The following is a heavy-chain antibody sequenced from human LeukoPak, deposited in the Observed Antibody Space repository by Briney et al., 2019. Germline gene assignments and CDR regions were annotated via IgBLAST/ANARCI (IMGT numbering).Heavy chain of an antibody. CDR3: ARDAGYSSSWYGLTDPEYFQH. CDR2: ISSSSSYI. CDR1: GFTFSSYS. D-gene: IGHD6-13*01. V-gene: IGHV3-21*01. J-gene: IGHJ1*01. Sequence: GGSLRLSCAASGFTFSSYSMNWVRQAPGKGLEWVSSISSSSSYIYYADSVKGRFTISRDNAKNSLYLQMNSLRAEDTAVYYCARDAGYSSSWYGLTDPEYFQHWGQGTLVTVSS.